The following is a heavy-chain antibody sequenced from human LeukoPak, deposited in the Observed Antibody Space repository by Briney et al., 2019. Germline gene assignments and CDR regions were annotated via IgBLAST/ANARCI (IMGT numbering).Heavy chain of an antibody. CDR1: GYTFTNYG. V-gene: IGHV1-18*01. CDR3: ARLTGAAAGHPGNWFDP. D-gene: IGHD6-13*01. CDR2: ISAYNGNT. J-gene: IGHJ5*02. Sequence: ASVKASCKASGYTFTNYGISWVRQAPGQGLEWMGWISAYNGNTNYAQNVQGRVTMTRDTSTSTAYMELRSLRSDDTAVYYCARLTGAAAGHPGNWFDPWGQGTLVTVSS.